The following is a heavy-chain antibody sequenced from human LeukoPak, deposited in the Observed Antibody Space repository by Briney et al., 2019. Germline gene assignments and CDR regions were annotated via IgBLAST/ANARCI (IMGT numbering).Heavy chain of an antibody. J-gene: IGHJ4*02. Sequence: SETLSLTCIVSGASISNYYWSWIRQPPGKALECIGYISYSGSSNYNPSLKSRVTISVDTSKNQLSLKLNSVTAADTAVYYCAGAPMTSAGTALKDWGQGTLVTVSS. CDR3: AGAPMTSAGTALKD. CDR1: GASISNYY. CDR2: ISYSGSS. D-gene: IGHD2-21*02. V-gene: IGHV4-59*01.